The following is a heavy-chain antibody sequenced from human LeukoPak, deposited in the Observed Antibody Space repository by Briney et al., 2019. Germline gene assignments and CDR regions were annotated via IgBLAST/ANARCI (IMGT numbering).Heavy chain of an antibody. D-gene: IGHD2-2*01. CDR3: ARLWDIVVVPAAGIFDY. CDR1: GHSFTSYW. V-gene: IGHV5-51*01. Sequence: GESLKISCKGSGHSFTSYWIGWVRQMPGKGLKWMGIIYPGDSDTRYSPSFQGQVTISADKSISTPYLQWSSLKASDTAMYYCARLWDIVVVPAAGIFDYWGQGTPVTVSS. J-gene: IGHJ4*02. CDR2: IYPGDSDT.